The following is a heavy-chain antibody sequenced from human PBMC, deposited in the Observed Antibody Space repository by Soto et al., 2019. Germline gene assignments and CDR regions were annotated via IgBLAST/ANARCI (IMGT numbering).Heavy chain of an antibody. J-gene: IGHJ4*02. D-gene: IGHD2-2*01. Sequence: PSETLCLTCTVSGGSISNYYGSWIRQPAGKGLEWIGRIYTSGSTDYNPSLKSRVTMSVDTSKNQFSLKLSSVTAADTAVYYCARIPRYCSTTTCYVDYWGQGTLVTV. CDR3: ARIPRYCSTTTCYVDY. V-gene: IGHV4-4*07. CDR1: GGSISNYY. CDR2: IYTSGST.